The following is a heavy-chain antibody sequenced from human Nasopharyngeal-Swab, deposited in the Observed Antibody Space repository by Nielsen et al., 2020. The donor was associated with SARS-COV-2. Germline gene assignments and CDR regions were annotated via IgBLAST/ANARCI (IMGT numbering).Heavy chain of an antibody. CDR1: GFTFSSYA. CDR2: ISGSGGST. CDR3: AKADTAMVGYNWFDP. V-gene: IGHV3-23*01. Sequence: GGSLRLSCAASGFTFSSYAMSWVRQAPGKGLEWVSAISGSGGSTYYADSVKGRFTISRDNSKNTLYLQMNSLRVEDTAVYYCAKADTAMVGYNWFDPWGQGTLVTVSS. J-gene: IGHJ5*02. D-gene: IGHD5-18*01.